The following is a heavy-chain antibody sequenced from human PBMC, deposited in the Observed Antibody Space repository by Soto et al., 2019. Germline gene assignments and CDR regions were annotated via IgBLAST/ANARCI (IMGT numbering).Heavy chain of an antibody. CDR1: GGTFSSYA. CDR3: ARVSGCSSTSCYLPSGWFDP. D-gene: IGHD2-2*01. V-gene: IGHV1-69*13. CDR2: IIPIFGTA. J-gene: IGHJ5*02. Sequence: ASVKVSCKASGGTFSSYAISWVRQAPGQGLEWLGGIIPIFGTANYAQKFQGRVTITADESTSTAYMELSSLRSEDTAVYYCARVSGCSSTSCYLPSGWFDPWGQGTLVTVSS.